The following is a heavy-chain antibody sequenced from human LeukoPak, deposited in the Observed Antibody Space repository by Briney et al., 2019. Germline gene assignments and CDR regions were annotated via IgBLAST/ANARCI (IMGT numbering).Heavy chain of an antibody. CDR3: ASGPPCSSGWYYFDY. CDR1: GGSISSYY. D-gene: IGHD6-19*01. J-gene: IGHJ4*02. V-gene: IGHV4-59*08. CDR2: IYYSGST. Sequence: PSETLSLTCTVSGGSISSYYWSWIRQPPGKGLEWIGHIYYSGSTKYNPSLKSRVTISVETSKNQFSLKLSSVTAADTAVYYCASGPPCSSGWYYFDYWGQGTLVTVSS.